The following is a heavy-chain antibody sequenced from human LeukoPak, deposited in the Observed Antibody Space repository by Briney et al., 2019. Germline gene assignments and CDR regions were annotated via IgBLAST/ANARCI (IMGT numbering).Heavy chain of an antibody. CDR2: ISYDGSNK. Sequence: GGSLRLSCAASGFTFSSYGMHWVRQAPGKGLEWVAVISYDGSNKYYADSVKGRFTISRDNSKNTLYLQMNSLRAEDTAVYYCAKDRRIAVAGHYFDYWGQGTLVTVSS. CDR1: GFTFSSYG. CDR3: AKDRRIAVAGHYFDY. D-gene: IGHD6-19*01. J-gene: IGHJ4*02. V-gene: IGHV3-30*18.